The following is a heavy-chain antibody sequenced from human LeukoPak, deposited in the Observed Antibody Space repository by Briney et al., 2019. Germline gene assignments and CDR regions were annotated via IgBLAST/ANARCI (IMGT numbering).Heavy chain of an antibody. CDR1: GGSFSGYY. D-gene: IGHD5-12*01. CDR3: ARGPETWGYVMVSFDY. CDR2: INHSGST. Sequence: PSETLSLTCDVYGGSFSGYYWSWIRQPPGKGLEWIGEINHSGSTNYNPSLKSRVTISVDTSKNQFSLKLSSVTAADTAVYYCARGPETWGYVMVSFDYWGQGTLVTVSS. J-gene: IGHJ4*02. V-gene: IGHV4-34*01.